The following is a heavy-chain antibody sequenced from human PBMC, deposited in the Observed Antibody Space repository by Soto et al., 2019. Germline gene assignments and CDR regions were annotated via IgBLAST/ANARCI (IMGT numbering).Heavy chain of an antibody. CDR2: INPSGGKT. J-gene: IGHJ4*02. CDR3: ARDEYHYGSGSSYSTLDD. CDR1: GYTFTNHY. Sequence: QVQLEQSGAEVKKTGALVKVSCKASGYTFTNHYIHWVRQGPGQGPEWMGTINPSGGKTDYAQKFKGRVTLTSDTPTSTVYMELRSLRSEDTAIYYCARDEYHYGSGSSYSTLDDWGQGTLVTFSS. D-gene: IGHD3-10*01. V-gene: IGHV1-46*01.